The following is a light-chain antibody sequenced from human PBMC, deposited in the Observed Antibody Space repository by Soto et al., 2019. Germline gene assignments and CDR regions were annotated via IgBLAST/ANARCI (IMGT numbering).Light chain of an antibody. J-gene: IGLJ1*01. V-gene: IGLV2-11*01. Sequence: QSALTQPRSVSGSPGQSVTISCTGTSSDVGGYNYVSWYQQHPGKAPKLMIYDVSKWPSGVPHRFSGSKSGNTASLTISGLQAEDEADYYCCSYAGNYTIYVLGNGTKVTVL. CDR3: CSYAGNYTIYV. CDR2: DVS. CDR1: SSDVGGYNY.